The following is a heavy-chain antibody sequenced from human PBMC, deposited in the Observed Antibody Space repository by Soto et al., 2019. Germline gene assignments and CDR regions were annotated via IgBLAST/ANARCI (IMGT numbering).Heavy chain of an antibody. CDR2: IYPGDSDT. CDR1: GYSFTSYW. V-gene: IGHV5-51*01. D-gene: IGHD4-17*01. J-gene: IGHJ5*02. CDR3: ARHFSPTVPHSNWFAP. Sequence: GESLKISCKGSGYSFTSYWIGWVRQMPGKGLEWMGIIYPGDSDTRYSPSFQGQVTISADKSISTAYLQWSSLKASDTAMYYCARHFSPTVPHSNWFAPWGQGTLVTVSS.